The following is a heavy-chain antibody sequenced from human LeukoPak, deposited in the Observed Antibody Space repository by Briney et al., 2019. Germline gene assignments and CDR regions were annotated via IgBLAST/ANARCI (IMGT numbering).Heavy chain of an antibody. CDR2: ISGSGGST. CDR3: AKSLSWMSPRYGMDV. Sequence: GGSLGLSCAASGFTFSSYAMSWVRQAPGKGLEWVSAISGSGGSTYYADSVKGRFTISRDNSKNTLYLQMNSLRAEDTAVYYCAKSLSWMSPRYGMDVWGQGTTVTVSS. CDR1: GFTFSSYA. J-gene: IGHJ6*02. D-gene: IGHD1-1*01. V-gene: IGHV3-23*01.